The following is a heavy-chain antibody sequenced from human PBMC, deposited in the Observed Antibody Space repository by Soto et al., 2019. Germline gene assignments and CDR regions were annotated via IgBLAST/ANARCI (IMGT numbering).Heavy chain of an antibody. CDR2: ISTSGGDT. CDR1: GFTFSTYA. D-gene: IGHD6-19*01. Sequence: EVQLLESGGDLAQPGGSLRLSCAASGFTFSTYAMSWVRQAPGKGLEWVSSISTSGGDTNYADSVQGRFTISTDNSKIALFLQLTILGAGVEVLYFCAICSAWWRHWGQGTMVTGSS. CDR3: AICSAWWRH. V-gene: IGHV3-23*01. J-gene: IGHJ4*02.